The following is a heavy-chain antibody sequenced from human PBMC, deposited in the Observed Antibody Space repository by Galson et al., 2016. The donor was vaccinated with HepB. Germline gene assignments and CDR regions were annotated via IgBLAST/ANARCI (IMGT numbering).Heavy chain of an antibody. CDR3: ATRGRLAVEGLVWFDP. J-gene: IGHJ5*02. CDR2: MSPTTGDT. D-gene: IGHD6-19*01. Sequence: SVKVSCKASGYTFTTYDINWVRQAPGQGLEWMGWMSPTTGDTGYSQKFQGRVTMTRNNSLGTAYLELNRLRSEDTAVYYCATRGRLAVEGLVWFDPRGQGTLVTVSS. CDR1: GYTFTTYD. V-gene: IGHV1-8*01.